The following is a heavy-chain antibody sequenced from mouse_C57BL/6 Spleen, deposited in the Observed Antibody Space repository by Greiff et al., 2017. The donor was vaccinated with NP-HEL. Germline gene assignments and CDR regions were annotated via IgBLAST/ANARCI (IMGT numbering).Heavy chain of an antibody. CDR1: GYTFTDYY. Sequence: VQLQQSGPELVKPGASVKISCKASGYTFTDYYMNWVKQSHGKSLEWIGDINPNNGGTSYNQKFKGKATLTVDKSSSTAYMELRSLTSEDSAVYYCARSLSTTVADYWGQGTTLTVSS. V-gene: IGHV1-26*01. J-gene: IGHJ2*01. CDR2: INPNNGGT. CDR3: ARSLSTTVADY. D-gene: IGHD1-1*01.